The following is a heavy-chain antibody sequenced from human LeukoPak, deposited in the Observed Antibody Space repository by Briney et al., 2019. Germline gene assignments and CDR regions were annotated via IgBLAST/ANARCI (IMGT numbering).Heavy chain of an antibody. CDR3: ARAYCSSTSCYTGNWFDP. J-gene: IGHJ5*02. V-gene: IGHV1-18*01. Sequence: ASVKVSCKASGCTFTSYGISWVRQAPGQGLEWMGWISAYNGNTNYAQKLQGRVTMTTDTSTSTAYMELRSLRSDDTAVYYCARAYCSSTSCYTGNWFDPWGQGTLVTVSS. CDR1: GCTFTSYG. CDR2: ISAYNGNT. D-gene: IGHD2-2*02.